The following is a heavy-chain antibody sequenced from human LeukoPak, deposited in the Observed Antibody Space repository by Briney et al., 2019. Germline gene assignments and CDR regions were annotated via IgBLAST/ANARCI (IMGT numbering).Heavy chain of an antibody. J-gene: IGHJ4*02. Sequence: SQTLSLNCSVFGGSISGGSYYWSWIRQPAGMGRECIGRIYTSGSTNYNPSLKSRVTISVDTSKNQFSLKLSSVTAADTAVYYCARDTFSSGRYFDYWGQGTLVTVSS. V-gene: IGHV4-61*02. D-gene: IGHD6-6*01. CDR1: GGSISGGSYY. CDR3: ARDTFSSGRYFDY. CDR2: IYTSGST.